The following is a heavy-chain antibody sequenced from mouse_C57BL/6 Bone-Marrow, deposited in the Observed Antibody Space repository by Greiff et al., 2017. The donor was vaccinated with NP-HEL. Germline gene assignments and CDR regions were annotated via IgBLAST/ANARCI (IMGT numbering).Heavy chain of an antibody. J-gene: IGHJ2*01. CDR3: ARVPITTVVADY. Sequence: DVKLVESGGGLVQSGRSLRLSCATSGFTFSDFYMEWVRQAPGKGLEWIAASRNKANDYTTEYSASVKGRFIVSRDTSQSILYLQMNALRAEDTAIYYCARVPITTVVADYWGQGTTLTVSS. CDR2: SRNKANDYTT. V-gene: IGHV7-1*01. D-gene: IGHD1-1*01. CDR1: GFTFSDFY.